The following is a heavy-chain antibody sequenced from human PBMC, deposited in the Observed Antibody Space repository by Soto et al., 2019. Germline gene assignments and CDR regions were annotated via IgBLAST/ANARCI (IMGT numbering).Heavy chain of an antibody. V-gene: IGHV3-23*01. CDR2: ISGSGGST. J-gene: IGHJ3*02. Sequence: GGPLRLSCAASGFTFSSYAMSWVRQAPGKGLEWVSAISGSGGSTYCADSVKGRFTISRDNSKNTLYLQMNSLRAEDTAVYYCTSQYPYCGGDCYFLDAFDIWGQGTMVTVSS. CDR1: GFTFSSYA. CDR3: TSQYPYCGGDCYFLDAFDI. D-gene: IGHD2-21*02.